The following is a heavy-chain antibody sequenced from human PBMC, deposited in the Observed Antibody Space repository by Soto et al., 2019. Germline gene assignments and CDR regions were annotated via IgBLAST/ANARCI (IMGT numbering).Heavy chain of an antibody. CDR2: IYYSGST. V-gene: IGHV4-39*01. CDR1: GGSISSSSYY. Sequence: SETLSLTCTVSGGSISSSSYYWGWIRQPPGKGLEWIGSIYYSGSTYYNPSLKSRVTISVDTSKNQFSLKLSSVTAADTAVYYCARLEDYYDSSAMVHWGQGTLVTVSS. J-gene: IGHJ4*02. D-gene: IGHD3-22*01. CDR3: ARLEDYYDSSAMVH.